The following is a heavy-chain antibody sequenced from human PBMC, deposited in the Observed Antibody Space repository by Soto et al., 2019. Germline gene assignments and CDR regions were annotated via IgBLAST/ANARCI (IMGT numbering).Heavy chain of an antibody. CDR2: ISYDGSNK. Sequence: GGSLRLSCAASGFTFSSYGMHWVRQAPGKGLEWVAVISYDGSNKYYADSVKGRFTISRDNSKNTLYLQMNSLRAEDTAVYYCAKGARNYDILTGYMGDDAFDIWGQGTMVTV. CDR3: AKGARNYDILTGYMGDDAFDI. V-gene: IGHV3-30*18. D-gene: IGHD3-9*01. CDR1: GFTFSSYG. J-gene: IGHJ3*02.